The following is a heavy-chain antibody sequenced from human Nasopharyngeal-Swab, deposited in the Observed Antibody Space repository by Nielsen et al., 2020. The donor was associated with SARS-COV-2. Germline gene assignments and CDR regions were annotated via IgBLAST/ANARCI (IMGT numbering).Heavy chain of an antibody. V-gene: IGHV1-69*01. D-gene: IGHD3-10*01. CDR1: GGTFSSYA. CDR3: VYGSGSYYNLYY. Sequence: SVKASCKASGGTFSSYAVSCARKTPGQGLEWMGGIIPISGTANYAQKFQGRVTITADESTSTAYMELSSLRSEDTAVYYCVYGSGSYYNLYYWGQGTLVTVSS. J-gene: IGHJ4*02. CDR2: IIPISGTA.